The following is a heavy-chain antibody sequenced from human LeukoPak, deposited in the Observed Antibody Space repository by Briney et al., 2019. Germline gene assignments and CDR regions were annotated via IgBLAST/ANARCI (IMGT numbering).Heavy chain of an antibody. CDR2: IYWDDDK. V-gene: IGHV2-5*02. CDR3: AHTPYDALSGYSYFDY. CDR1: GFSLNSTGLG. D-gene: IGHD3/OR15-3a*01. Sequence: SVPTLVNPTQTLTLTCSFSGFSLNSTGLGVGWIRQPPAKALEGLTLIYWDDDKRYSPSLKRRVTITKDTSKNHVLLTMTNLDPVDTATYFCAHTPYDALSGYSYFDYWGQGALVTVSS. J-gene: IGHJ4*02.